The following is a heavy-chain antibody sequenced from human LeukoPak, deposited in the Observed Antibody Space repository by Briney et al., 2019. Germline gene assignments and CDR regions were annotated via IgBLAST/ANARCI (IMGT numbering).Heavy chain of an antibody. CDR2: IYYSGST. V-gene: IGHV4-59*02. CDR1: GGSVSSYY. CDR3: ARRGWNYGEYYFDY. D-gene: IGHD1-7*01. J-gene: IGHJ4*02. Sequence: SETLSLTCTVSGGSVSSYYWSWIRQPPGKGLEWIGYIYYSGSTNYNPSLKSRVTISVDTSKNQFSLKLSSVTAADTAVYYCARRGWNYGEYYFDYWGQGTLVTVSS.